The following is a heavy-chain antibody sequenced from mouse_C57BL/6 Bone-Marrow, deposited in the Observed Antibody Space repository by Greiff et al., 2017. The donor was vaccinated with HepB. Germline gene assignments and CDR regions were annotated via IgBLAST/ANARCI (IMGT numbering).Heavy chain of an antibody. V-gene: IGHV5-9-1*02. J-gene: IGHJ4*01. CDR2: ISSGGDYI. Sequence: EVQGVESGEGLVKPGGSLKLSCAASGFTFSSYAMSWVRQTPEKRLEWVAYISSGGDYIYYADTVKGRFTISRDNARNTLYLQMSSLKSEDTAMYYCTRGGGYNAMDYWGQGTSVTVSS. CDR1: GFTFSSYA. CDR3: TRGGGYNAMDY. D-gene: IGHD3-1*01.